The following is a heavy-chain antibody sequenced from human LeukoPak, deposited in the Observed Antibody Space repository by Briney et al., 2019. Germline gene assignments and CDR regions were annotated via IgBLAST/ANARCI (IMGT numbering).Heavy chain of an antibody. CDR1: GGSFSGYY. CDR2: INHSGST. D-gene: IGHD3-22*01. Sequence: PSETLSLTCAVYGGSFSGYYWSWIRQPPGKGLEWIGEINHSGSTNYNPSLKSRVTISVDTSKNQFSLKLSSVTAADTAVYYCASRNPYYYYDSSGYPDYWGQGTLATVSS. CDR3: ASRNPYYYYDSSGYPDY. V-gene: IGHV4-34*01. J-gene: IGHJ4*02.